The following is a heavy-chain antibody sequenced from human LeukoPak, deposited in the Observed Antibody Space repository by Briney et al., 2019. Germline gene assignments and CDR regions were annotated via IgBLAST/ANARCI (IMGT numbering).Heavy chain of an antibody. Sequence: GSLRLSFAASRFTFSSYAMSWVRQAPGKGLEWVSAISGSGDRTYYADSVKGRFTISRDNSKNTLYLQMNSLRAEDTAVYYCAKEAYYDSSGTNSYYFDYWGQGTLVTVSS. D-gene: IGHD3-22*01. CDR2: ISGSGDRT. J-gene: IGHJ4*02. CDR3: AKEAYYDSSGTNSYYFDY. V-gene: IGHV3-23*01. CDR1: RFTFSSYA.